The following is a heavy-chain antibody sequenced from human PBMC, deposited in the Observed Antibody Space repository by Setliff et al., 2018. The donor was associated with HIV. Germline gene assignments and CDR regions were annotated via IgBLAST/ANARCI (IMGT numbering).Heavy chain of an antibody. CDR2: ISWDGDNI. D-gene: IGHD3-16*01. J-gene: IGHJ4*02. Sequence: SLRLSCEVSGFRFDNYAMHWVRQPPGKGLEWVSGISWDGDNIGYVDSVNGRFTISRDNDKNHLYLEMSSLRSEDTAMYYCAWGTQRPIDSWGQGTLVTVSS. CDR1: GFRFDNYA. CDR3: AWGTQRPIDS. V-gene: IGHV3-9*01.